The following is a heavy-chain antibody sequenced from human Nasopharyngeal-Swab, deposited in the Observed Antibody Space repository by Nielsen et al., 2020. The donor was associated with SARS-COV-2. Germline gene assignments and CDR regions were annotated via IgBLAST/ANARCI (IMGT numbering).Heavy chain of an antibody. CDR3: AKVRPIVTTPRDFDY. Sequence: VRQAPGKGLEWVSAISGSAGATYYADSVKGRFTISRANSKNTVYLQMNSLRAEDAVVYYCAKVRPIVTTPRDFDYWGQGILVTVSS. V-gene: IGHV3-23*01. J-gene: IGHJ4*02. CDR2: ISGSAGAT. D-gene: IGHD5-12*01.